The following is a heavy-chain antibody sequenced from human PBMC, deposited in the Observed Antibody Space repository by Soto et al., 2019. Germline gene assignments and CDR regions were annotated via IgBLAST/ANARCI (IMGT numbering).Heavy chain of an antibody. CDR3: VGGQYYFDY. CDR2: ISYDGSDK. Sequence: QVQLVESGGGVVQPGRSLRLSCAASGFPFTSYGMHWVREGPDKGLEWVAIISYDGSDKYYADSVKGRFTISRDNSKNTLYLHMNRLRPEDTAVYYCVGGQYYFDYRGQGTLGIVSS. J-gene: IGHJ4*02. D-gene: IGHD3-10*01. V-gene: IGHV3-30*03. CDR1: GFPFTSYG.